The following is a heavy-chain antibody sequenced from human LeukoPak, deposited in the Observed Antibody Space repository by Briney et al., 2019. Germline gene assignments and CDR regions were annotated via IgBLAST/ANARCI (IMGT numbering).Heavy chain of an antibody. CDR1: GYTFTSYD. CDR2: ISAYNGNT. CDR3: ARGPLVGATHYFDY. D-gene: IGHD1-26*01. Sequence: HRASVKVSCKASGYTFTSYDISWVRQAPGQGLEWMGWISAYNGNTNYAQKLQGRVTMTTDTSTSTAYMELRSLRSDDTAVYYCARGPLVGATHYFDYWGQGTLVTVSS. J-gene: IGHJ4*02. V-gene: IGHV1-18*01.